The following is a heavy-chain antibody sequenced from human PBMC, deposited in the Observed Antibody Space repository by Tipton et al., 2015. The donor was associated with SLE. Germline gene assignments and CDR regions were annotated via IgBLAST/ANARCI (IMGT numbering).Heavy chain of an antibody. CDR2: IIHSGVT. Sequence: GLVKPSQTLSLTCAVSGESFNGYFWTWIRQPPGKGLEWIAEIIHSGVTNYNPSLRSRVTISVDMSKNQVSLKLSSVTAADTAVYYCARGSYFYDSWGQGTLVTVSS. V-gene: IGHV4-34*01. CDR3: ARGSYFYDS. D-gene: IGHD3-10*01. CDR1: GESFNGYF. J-gene: IGHJ4*02.